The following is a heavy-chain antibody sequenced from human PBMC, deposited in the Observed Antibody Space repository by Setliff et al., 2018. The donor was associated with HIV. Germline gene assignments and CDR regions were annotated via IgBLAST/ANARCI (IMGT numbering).Heavy chain of an antibody. Sequence: GASVKVSCKASGYTFTDYYMHWVRQAPGQGLEWMGRINPNSGGTNYAQKFQGRVTMTRDTSISTAYMELSRLRSDDTAVYSCARDARKYYDFWSGYSSGWFDPWGQGTLVTVSS. CDR3: ARDARKYYDFWSGYSSGWFDP. V-gene: IGHV1-2*06. D-gene: IGHD3-3*01. CDR1: GYTFTDYY. CDR2: INPNSGGT. J-gene: IGHJ5*02.